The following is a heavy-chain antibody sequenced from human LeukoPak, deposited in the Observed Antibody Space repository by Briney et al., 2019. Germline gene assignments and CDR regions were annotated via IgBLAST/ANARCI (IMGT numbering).Heavy chain of an antibody. V-gene: IGHV3-74*01. CDR2: INSDGSST. Sequence: GGSLRLSCAASGFTFSSYWMHWVRQAPGKGLVWFSRINSDGSSTSYADSVKGRFTISRDNAKNTLYLQMNSLRAEDTAVYYCARDTDTVTTILDYWGQGTLVTVSS. D-gene: IGHD4-17*01. CDR1: GFTFSSYW. J-gene: IGHJ4*02. CDR3: ARDTDTVTTILDY.